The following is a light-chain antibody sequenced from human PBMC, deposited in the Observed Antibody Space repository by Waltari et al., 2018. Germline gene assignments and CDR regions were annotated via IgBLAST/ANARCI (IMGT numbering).Light chain of an antibody. CDR1: QAVTPDY. CDR3: QQYGSSLRT. J-gene: IGKJ1*01. Sequence: EIVLTQSPDTLSLSPAQTATLSCRASQAVTPDYLAGYQQKPGQAPRLLIYRASSRATGIPDRFSGSGSGTDFNLTISRLEPEDFAVYYCQQYGSSLRTFGQGTKVEI. CDR2: RAS. V-gene: IGKV3-20*01.